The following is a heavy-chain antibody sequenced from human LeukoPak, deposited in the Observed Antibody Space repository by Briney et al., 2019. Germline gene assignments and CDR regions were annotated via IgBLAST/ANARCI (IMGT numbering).Heavy chain of an antibody. CDR2: IYPGDSDT. CDR3: ARARYNWNSPPDY. Sequence: GESLKISCKVSGYGFTSYWIGWVRQMPGKGPEWMGIIYPGDSDTRYSPSFQGQVTISADKSISTAYLQWSSLKASDTAIYYCARARYNWNSPPDYWGQGTLVTVSS. CDR1: GYGFTSYW. D-gene: IGHD1-1*01. V-gene: IGHV5-51*01. J-gene: IGHJ4*02.